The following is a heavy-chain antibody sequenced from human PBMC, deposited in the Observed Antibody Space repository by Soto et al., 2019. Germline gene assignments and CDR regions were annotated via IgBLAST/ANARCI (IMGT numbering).Heavy chain of an antibody. CDR1: GGSISSYY. CDR3: ARHSVTYYDFDY. V-gene: IGHV4-59*08. J-gene: IGHJ4*02. D-gene: IGHD1-26*01. CDR2: IYYSGST. Sequence: QVQLQESGPGVVKPSETLSLTCTVSGGSISSYYWSWIRQPPGKGVEWIGYIYYSGSTNYNPSLKSRVTISVDTSNNQFYLTLTSVTAADMAVYYCARHSVTYYDFDYWGQGTLVTVSS.